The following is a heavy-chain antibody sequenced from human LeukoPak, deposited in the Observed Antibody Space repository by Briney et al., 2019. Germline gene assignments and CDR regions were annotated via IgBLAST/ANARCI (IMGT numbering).Heavy chain of an antibody. CDR1: GFTVSSTY. V-gene: IGHV3-53*01. J-gene: IGHJ4*02. CDR2: LYSGGST. CDR3: ARGYSASYYVQYFFDL. D-gene: IGHD1-26*01. Sequence: PGGSLRLSCAVSGFTVSSTYMVWVRQAPGKGLEWVSVLYSGGSTYYADSVRGRFTISRDNSKNTLFLQMNGLRADDTAVYYCARGYSASYYVQYFFDLWGQGTLVTVSS.